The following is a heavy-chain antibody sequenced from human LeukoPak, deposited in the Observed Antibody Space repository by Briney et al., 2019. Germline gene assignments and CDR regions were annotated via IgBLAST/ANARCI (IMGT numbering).Heavy chain of an antibody. J-gene: IGHJ3*02. V-gene: IGHV4-34*01. CDR2: INHNGVT. CDR1: DGSFRGYY. D-gene: IGHD3-16*02. Sequence: SEALSLTCGVHDGSFRGYYWNWIHQPPGKGLEWVGEINHNGVTNYNPSLKSRVTISLDTPKNQLSLKLRSVTAADTAVYYCARGRDIKYYDYIWGNDRYCNVFDIWGQGTMAVVS. CDR3: ARGRDIKYYDYIWGNDRYCNVFDI.